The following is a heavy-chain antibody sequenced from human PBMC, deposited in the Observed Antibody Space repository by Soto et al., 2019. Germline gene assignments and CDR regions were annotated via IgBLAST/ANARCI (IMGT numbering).Heavy chain of an antibody. CDR3: ARDRATFDY. J-gene: IGHJ4*02. D-gene: IGHD1-26*01. CDR1: GFTFTSYA. CDR2: ISGSGSNT. V-gene: IGHV3-23*01. Sequence: VGSLRLSCAASGFTFTSYARSWVRLTPGKGLEWVSAISGSGSNTFYADSVRGRFTISRDNSKNTVFLQMNTLRAEDTAVYFCARDRATFDYWGQGTRVTVSS.